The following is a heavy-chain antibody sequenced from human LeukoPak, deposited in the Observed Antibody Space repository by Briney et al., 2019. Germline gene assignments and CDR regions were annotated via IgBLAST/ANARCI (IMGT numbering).Heavy chain of an antibody. CDR2: IKQDGSEK. D-gene: IGHD5-24*01. J-gene: IGHJ4*02. Sequence: GGSLRLSCAASGFTFSSYWMSWVRQAPGKGLEWVANIKQDGSEKYYVDSVKGRFTISRDNAENSFFLQMNSLRAEDTAVYYCARERGWPLHYFDYWGQGTLVTVSS. CDR1: GFTFSSYW. V-gene: IGHV3-7*04. CDR3: ARERGWPLHYFDY.